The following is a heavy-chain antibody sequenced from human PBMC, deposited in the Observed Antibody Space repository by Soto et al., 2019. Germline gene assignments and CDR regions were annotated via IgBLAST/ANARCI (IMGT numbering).Heavy chain of an antibody. J-gene: IGHJ4*02. Sequence: SLILSCAASGFTFSSYGMHWVRQAPGKGLEWVAVISYDGSNKYYADSVKGRFTISRDNSKNTLYLQMNSLRAEDTAVYYCAKAILLPGPFDYWGQGTLVTVS. CDR1: GFTFSSYG. CDR2: ISYDGSNK. D-gene: IGHD2-15*01. CDR3: AKAILLPGPFDY. V-gene: IGHV3-30*18.